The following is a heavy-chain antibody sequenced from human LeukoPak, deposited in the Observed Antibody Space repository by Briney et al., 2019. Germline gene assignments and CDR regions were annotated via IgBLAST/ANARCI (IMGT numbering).Heavy chain of an antibody. V-gene: IGHV4-34*01. J-gene: IGHJ3*02. D-gene: IGHD1-26*01. CDR3: ARLVSGSYYVRWGAFDI. CDR1: GFTFSSYA. Sequence: GSLRLSCAASGFTFSSYAMSWIRQPPGKGLEWIGEINHSGSTNYNPSLKSRVTISVDTSKNQFSLKLSSVTAADTAVYYCARLVSGSYYVRWGAFDIWGQGTMVTVSS. CDR2: INHSGST.